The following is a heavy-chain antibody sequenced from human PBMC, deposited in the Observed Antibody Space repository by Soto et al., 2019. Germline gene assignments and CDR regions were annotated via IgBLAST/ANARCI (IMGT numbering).Heavy chain of an antibody. CDR1: GFTFGDYA. CDR2: IRSKAYGGTT. CDR3: TQGYYYDSSGPGGFQH. J-gene: IGHJ1*01. Sequence: GGSLRLSCTASGFTFGDYAMSWFRQAPGKWLEWVGFIRSKAYGGTTEYAASVKGRFTISRDDSKSIAYLQMNSLKTEDTAVYYCTQGYYYDSSGPGGFQHWGQGTLVTVSS. D-gene: IGHD3-22*01. V-gene: IGHV3-49*03.